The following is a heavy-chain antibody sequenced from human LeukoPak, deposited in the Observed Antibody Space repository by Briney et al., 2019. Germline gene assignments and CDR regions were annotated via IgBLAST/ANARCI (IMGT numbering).Heavy chain of an antibody. Sequence: GGSLRLSCAASGFTFSSYGMHWVRQAPGKGLEWVAFIRYDGSNKYYADSVKGRFTISRDNSKNTLYLQMNSLRAEDTAVYYCAKDDGTDYDSSDYYYGYWGQGTLVTVSS. CDR3: AKDDGTDYDSSDYYYGY. D-gene: IGHD3-22*01. V-gene: IGHV3-30*02. CDR2: IRYDGSNK. J-gene: IGHJ4*02. CDR1: GFTFSSYG.